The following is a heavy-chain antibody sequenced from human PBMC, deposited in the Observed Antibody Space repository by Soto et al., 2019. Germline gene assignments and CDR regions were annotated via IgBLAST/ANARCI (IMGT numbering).Heavy chain of an antibody. Sequence: SETLSLTCTVSGGSISSYYWSWIRQPPGKGLEWIGYIYYSGSTNYNPSLKSRGTISVDTSKNQFSLKLSSVTAADTAVYYFARVSYHRYGMAVWGQGTTVTVSS. CDR3: ARVSYHRYGMAV. CDR2: IYYSGST. D-gene: IGHD2-2*01. J-gene: IGHJ6*02. CDR1: GGSISSYY. V-gene: IGHV4-59*01.